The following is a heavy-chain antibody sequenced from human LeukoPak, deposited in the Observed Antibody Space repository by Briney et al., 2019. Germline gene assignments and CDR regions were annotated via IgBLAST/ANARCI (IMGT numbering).Heavy chain of an antibody. Sequence: ASVKVSCKASGNTFTTYDINWVRQATGQGLEWMGWMNPNSGNTGYAQKFQGRGTITRNPSISTAYMELSSLSSEDTAVFYCARGARSKDYTDYDGSRLDYWGQGTLVNVSS. CDR2: MNPNSGNT. CDR1: GNTFTTYD. CDR3: ARGARSKDYTDYDGSRLDY. J-gene: IGHJ4*02. V-gene: IGHV1-8*03. D-gene: IGHD5-12*01.